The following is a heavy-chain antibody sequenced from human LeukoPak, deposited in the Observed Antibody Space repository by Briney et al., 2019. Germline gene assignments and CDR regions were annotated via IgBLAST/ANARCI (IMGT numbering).Heavy chain of an antibody. CDR3: AREGEGKYSSSSGVDY. CDR2: IYTSGST. D-gene: IGHD6-6*01. J-gene: IGHJ4*02. CDR1: GGSISSYY. Sequence: ETLSLTCTVSGGSISSYYWSWIRQPAGKGLEWIGRIYTSGSTNYNPSLKSRVTMSVDTSKNQFSLKLSSVTAADTAVYYCAREGEGKYSSSSGVDYWGQGTLVTVSS. V-gene: IGHV4-4*07.